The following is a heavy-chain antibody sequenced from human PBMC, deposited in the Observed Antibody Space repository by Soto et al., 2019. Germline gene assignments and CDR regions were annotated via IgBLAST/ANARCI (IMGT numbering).Heavy chain of an antibody. Sequence: QVQLVQSGAEVKKPGASVKVSCKASGNTFTNYDINWVRQATGQGLEYLGWINPNSGDTAYVQKLQGRVTMTWDTSITTAYMELRSLRSEDTAVYFCARGVKYGAYSRWFDPWGQGTLVTVSS. J-gene: IGHJ5*02. CDR1: GNTFTNYD. CDR3: ARGVKYGAYSRWFDP. D-gene: IGHD4-17*01. V-gene: IGHV1-8*01. CDR2: INPNSGDT.